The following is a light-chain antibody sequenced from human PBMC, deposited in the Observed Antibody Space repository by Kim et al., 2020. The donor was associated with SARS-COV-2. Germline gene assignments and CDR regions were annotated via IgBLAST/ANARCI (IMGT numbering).Light chain of an antibody. CDR1: HSVSSN. CDR2: GAS. J-gene: IGKJ4*01. CDR3: QQYDIWLI. Sequence: SSGAKATFSGTDSHSVSSNLAWYQKKPGQAPRLLIYGASARATGVPARFSGSGSGKEFTLTISSLQSEDFADYYCQQYDIWLIFGGGTKVDIK. V-gene: IGKV3-15*01.